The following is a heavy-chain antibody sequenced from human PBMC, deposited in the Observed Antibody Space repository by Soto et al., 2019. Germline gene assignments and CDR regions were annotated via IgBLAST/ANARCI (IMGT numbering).Heavy chain of an antibody. D-gene: IGHD2-15*01. CDR2: ISYSGTT. V-gene: IGHV4-31*03. Sequence: PSETLSLTCTVSGGSISSDASFWSWIRQLPGKGPEWIAFISYSGTTSYNPSLRSRVTISADTSKSQFSLNLSSVTAADTAVYYCARGGASSKWFDPWGQGILGTV. CDR3: ARGGASSKWFDP. J-gene: IGHJ5*02. CDR1: GGSISSDASF.